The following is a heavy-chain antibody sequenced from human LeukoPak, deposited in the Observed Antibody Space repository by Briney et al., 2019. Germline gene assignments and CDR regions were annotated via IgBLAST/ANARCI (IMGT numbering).Heavy chain of an antibody. D-gene: IGHD2-2*01. Sequence: ASVKVSCKASGYTFTSYGISWVRQAPGQGLEWMGWISAYNGNTNYAQKLQGRVTMTTDTSTSTAYMELRSLRSDDTAVYYCARDFDIVVVPAAVGPYHYYGMDVWGQGTTVTVSS. V-gene: IGHV1-18*01. CDR3: ARDFDIVVVPAAVGPYHYYGMDV. CDR2: ISAYNGNT. J-gene: IGHJ6*02. CDR1: GYTFTSYG.